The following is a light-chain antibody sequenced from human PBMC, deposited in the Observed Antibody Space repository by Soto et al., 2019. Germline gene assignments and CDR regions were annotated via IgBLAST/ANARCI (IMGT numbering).Light chain of an antibody. CDR1: SSDIGSYDY. Sequence: QSALTQPASLSGSPGQWITISCTGTSSDIGSYDYVSWFQQHPGKAPKLMISEVNNPPSGISNRFSGSKSSNTAYLTISGLHGEDEAEYFCFSFTTTCTHGFGTGTKDTVL. CDR2: EVN. V-gene: IGLV2-14*01. J-gene: IGLJ1*01. CDR3: FSFTTTCTHG.